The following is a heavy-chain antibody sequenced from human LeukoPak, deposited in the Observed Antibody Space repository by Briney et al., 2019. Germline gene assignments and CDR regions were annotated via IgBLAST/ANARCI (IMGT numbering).Heavy chain of an antibody. Sequence: PSETLSLTCAVYGGSFSGYYWSWIRQPPGKGLEWIGEINHSGSTNYNPSLKSRVTISVDTSKNQFSLKLRSVTAADTAVYYCARRFGRKFGERFYYYHYMDVWGKGTMVTISS. CDR2: INHSGST. V-gene: IGHV4-34*01. D-gene: IGHD3-10*01. J-gene: IGHJ6*03. CDR3: ARRFGRKFGERFYYYHYMDV. CDR1: GGSFSGYY.